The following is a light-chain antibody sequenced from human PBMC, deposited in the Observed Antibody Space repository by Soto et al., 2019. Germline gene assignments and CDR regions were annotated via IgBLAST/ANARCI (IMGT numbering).Light chain of an antibody. Sequence: QSVLTQPPSASGSPGRSVTVSCDGTSRDVGAYSSVAWYQQHPGKAPKLIIYEVTKRPSGVPDRFSGARSGNTAFLTVSGLQADDEADYYCSAHADSNNYVFGTGTKVTVL. J-gene: IGLJ1*01. CDR3: SAHADSNNYV. CDR1: SRDVGAYSS. CDR2: EVT. V-gene: IGLV2-8*01.